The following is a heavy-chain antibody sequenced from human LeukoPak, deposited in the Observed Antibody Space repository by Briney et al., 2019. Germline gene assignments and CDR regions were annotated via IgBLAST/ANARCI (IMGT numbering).Heavy chain of an antibody. CDR1: GYTFTSYY. D-gene: IGHD3-10*01. V-gene: IGHV1-46*01. CDR2: INPSGGST. J-gene: IGHJ4*02. Sequence: ASVKLSCKASGYTFTSYYMHWVRQAPGHRLEWMGIINPSGGSTSYAQKFQGRVTMTTDTSTSTVYIELRSLSTDDTAVYYCARDLYSRRMNYYGSGSYFAYWGQGTLVTVSS. CDR3: ARDLYSRRMNYYGSGSYFAY.